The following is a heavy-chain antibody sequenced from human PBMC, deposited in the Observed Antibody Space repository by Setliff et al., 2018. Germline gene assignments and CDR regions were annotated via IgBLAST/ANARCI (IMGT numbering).Heavy chain of an antibody. Sequence: ASVKVSCKAFGYTFAKYGTSWVRQGPGQGLEWMGWISGYNGYTVYAQKLQGRVTLTTDTSTGTAYMEVRSLRSDGTAQYYCVRDRAAIVVGPPTAAFDIWGQGTMVTVSS. CDR1: GYTFAKYG. CDR3: VRDRAAIVVGPPTAAFDI. D-gene: IGHD2-2*01. J-gene: IGHJ3*02. CDR2: ISGYNGYT. V-gene: IGHV1-18*01.